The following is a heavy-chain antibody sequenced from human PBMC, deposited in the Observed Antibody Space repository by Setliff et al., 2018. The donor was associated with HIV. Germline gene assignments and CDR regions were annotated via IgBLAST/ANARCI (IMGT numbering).Heavy chain of an antibody. J-gene: IGHJ5*02. CDR3: ARDLLDGTTVGVVVVTGPSWFDP. CDR2: VYYSGTT. V-gene: IGHV4-39*07. CDR1: GGSISSRSYY. Sequence: ASETLSLTCTVSGGSISSRSYYWGWLRQPPGKGLEWIGSVYYSGTTYFNPSLKSRVTISVDTSKNQFSLKLSSVTAADTAMYYCARDLLDGTTVGVVVVTGPSWFDPWGQGTLVTVSS. D-gene: IGHD2-15*01.